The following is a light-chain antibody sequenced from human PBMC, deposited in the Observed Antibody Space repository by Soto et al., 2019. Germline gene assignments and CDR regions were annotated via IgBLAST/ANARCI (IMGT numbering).Light chain of an antibody. V-gene: IGKV3-15*01. Sequence: EMVVTQSPATLSASPGERVTLSCRASQSVNKNLAWYQQKPGQAPRLLIYHASTTVTGIPARFSGSGSGTDFTLTVNSLQSEDFALYHCQQYDTWPPLFGQGTKLEI. CDR1: QSVNKN. CDR3: QQYDTWPPL. J-gene: IGKJ2*01. CDR2: HAS.